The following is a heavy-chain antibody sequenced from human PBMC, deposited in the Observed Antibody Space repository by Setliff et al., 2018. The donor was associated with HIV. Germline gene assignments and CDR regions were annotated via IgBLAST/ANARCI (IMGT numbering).Heavy chain of an antibody. CDR3: ARQERYCTSADCYRYFNY. Sequence: KPSETLSLTCTVSGGSISKYFWSWIRQSAEKGLEWIGRIYSSGSTNQNPSLKSRVSMSVDTSKSQFSLKLSSVTAADTAVYYCARQERYCTSADCYRYFNYWGQGTLVTVSS. CDR1: GGSISKYF. D-gene: IGHD2-2*02. CDR2: IYSSGST. J-gene: IGHJ4*02. V-gene: IGHV4-4*07.